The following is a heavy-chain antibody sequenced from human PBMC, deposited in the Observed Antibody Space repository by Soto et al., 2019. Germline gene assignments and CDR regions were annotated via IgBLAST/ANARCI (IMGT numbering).Heavy chain of an antibody. D-gene: IGHD1-1*01. CDR3: AKDPQLEQEERLQSAEAPDY. CDR2: ISYDGSNK. Sequence: RGSLVLSCASSEFTFSSYGMHWVRQAPGKGLEWVAVISYDGSNKYYADSVKGRFTISRDNSKNTLYLQMNSLRAEDTAVYYCAKDPQLEQEERLQSAEAPDYWGQGTLVTVSS. J-gene: IGHJ4*02. CDR1: EFTFSSYG. V-gene: IGHV3-30*18.